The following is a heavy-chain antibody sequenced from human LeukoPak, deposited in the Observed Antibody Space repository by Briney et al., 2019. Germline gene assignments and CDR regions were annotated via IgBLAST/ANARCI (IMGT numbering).Heavy chain of an antibody. CDR1: GGSISRNNYY. D-gene: IGHD6-6*01. V-gene: IGHV4-39*01. J-gene: IGHJ4*02. CDR2: IYYSGST. Sequence: PSETLSLTCTVSGGSISRNNYYWDWIRQPPGKGLEYIGSIYYSGSTYYTPSLKSRVTISVDTSKSQFCRKLSSVTATDTAVYYCARHRGSSSNFDYWGQGALVTVSS. CDR3: ARHRGSSSNFDY.